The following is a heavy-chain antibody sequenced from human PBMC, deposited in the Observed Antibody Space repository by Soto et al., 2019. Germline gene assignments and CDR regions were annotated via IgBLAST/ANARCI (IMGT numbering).Heavy chain of an antibody. D-gene: IGHD6-19*01. CDR2: ISYDGSNK. CDR1: GFTFSSYG. V-gene: IGHV3-30*18. Sequence: GRSLILSCAASGFTFSSYGMHWVRQAPGKWLEWVAVISYDGSNKYYADSVKGRFTISRDNSKNTLYLQMNSLRAEDTAVYYCAKGRIAVAIPTYWGQGTLVTVSS. J-gene: IGHJ4*02. CDR3: AKGRIAVAIPTY.